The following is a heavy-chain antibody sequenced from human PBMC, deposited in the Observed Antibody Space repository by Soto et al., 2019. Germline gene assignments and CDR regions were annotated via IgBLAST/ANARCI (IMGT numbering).Heavy chain of an antibody. D-gene: IGHD3-3*01. CDR3: ARDGQYYDFWSGYYNYYYYMDV. Sequence: GGSLRLSCAASGFTFSIYAMNWVRQAPGKGLEWVSAISGSGDSTYYADSVKGRFTISRDNAKNSLYLQMNSLRAEDTAVYYCARDGQYYDFWSGYYNYYYYMDVWGKGTTVTVSS. CDR2: ISGSGDST. J-gene: IGHJ6*03. V-gene: IGHV3-23*01. CDR1: GFTFSIYA.